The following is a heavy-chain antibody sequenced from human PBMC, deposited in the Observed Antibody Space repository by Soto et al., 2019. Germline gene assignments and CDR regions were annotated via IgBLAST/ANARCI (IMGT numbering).Heavy chain of an antibody. CDR3: ARDRYDSSGYYGNNWFDP. CDR1: GGSISSGGYY. D-gene: IGHD3-22*01. J-gene: IGHJ5*02. Sequence: ASETLSLTCTVSGGSISSGGYYWSWIRQHPGKGLEWIGYIYYSGSTYYNPSLKSRVTISVDTSKNQFSLKLSSVTAADTAVYYCARDRYDSSGYYGNNWFDPWGQGTLVTVSS. CDR2: IYYSGST. V-gene: IGHV4-31*03.